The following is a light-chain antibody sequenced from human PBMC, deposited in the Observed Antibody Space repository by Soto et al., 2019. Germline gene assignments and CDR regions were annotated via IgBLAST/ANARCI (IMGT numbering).Light chain of an antibody. J-gene: IGLJ3*02. Sequence: QSALTQPASVSGSPGQSIAISCTGTSSDIGIYNFVSWYQHLPGGTPKLIIYDVANRPSGVSDRFSGSKSANTASLTISGLQAEDEGDYYCSSYSAGSTRVVFGGGTKVTVL. V-gene: IGLV2-14*03. CDR2: DVA. CDR3: SSYSAGSTRVV. CDR1: SSDIGIYNF.